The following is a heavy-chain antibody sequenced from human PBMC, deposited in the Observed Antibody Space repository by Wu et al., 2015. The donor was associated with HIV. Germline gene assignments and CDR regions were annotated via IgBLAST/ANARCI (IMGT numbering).Heavy chain of an antibody. CDR3: ARDSTSIAFDF. V-gene: IGHV4-59*01. CDR2: ISDSGST. CDR1: GGSISTYF. D-gene: IGHD2-2*01. J-gene: IGHJ3*01. Sequence: QVQLQESGPGLVKPSETLSLTCTVSGGSISTYFWSWIRQPPGKGLEWIGYISDSGSTNYNPSLKSRVAISVDTSKNQFSLKLSSVTAADTAVYYCARDSTSIAFDFWGQGTMVTVSS.